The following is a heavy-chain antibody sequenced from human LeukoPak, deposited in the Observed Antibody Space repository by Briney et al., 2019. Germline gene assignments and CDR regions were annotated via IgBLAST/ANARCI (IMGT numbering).Heavy chain of an antibody. V-gene: IGHV3-48*03. D-gene: IGHD6-19*01. CDR1: GFTFSSYE. Sequence: GGSLRLSCEASGFTFSSYEMNWVRQAPGKGLEWVSYISSGGSTLYYADSVKGRFTISRDNSKNTLYLQINSLGLKETAVYYCARDWGMAVAFGYFDYWGQGTLVTVSS. CDR3: ARDWGMAVAFGYFDY. CDR2: ISSGGSTL. J-gene: IGHJ4*02.